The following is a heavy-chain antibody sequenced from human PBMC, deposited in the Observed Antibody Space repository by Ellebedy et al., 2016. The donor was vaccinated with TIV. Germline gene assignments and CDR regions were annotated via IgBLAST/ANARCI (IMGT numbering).Heavy chain of an antibody. V-gene: IGHV5-10-1*01. CDR2: IYPSHSHT. CDR1: GYIFSIYW. D-gene: IGHD2-15*01. Sequence: PGGSLRLSCERSGYIFSIYWIGWVRQSPGKGLEWMGSIYPSHSHTTYSPSFQGHFTLSLDNSINTAYLQWSSLKASDTAIYYCARLGRVRGSGPRDWFDPWGQGTLVTVSS. J-gene: IGHJ5*02. CDR3: ARLGRVRGSGPRDWFDP.